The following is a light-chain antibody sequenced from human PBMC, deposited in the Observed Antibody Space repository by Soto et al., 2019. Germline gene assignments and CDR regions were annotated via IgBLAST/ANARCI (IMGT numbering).Light chain of an antibody. V-gene: IGKV1-9*01. CDR3: QQLNGYLALT. J-gene: IGKJ4*01. CDR2: DAS. Sequence: DIQLTQSPSLLSASVGDRVTITCRASQGISSYLAWYQQKPGKAPKLLIYDASTLERGVPSRFSGSGSGTEFTLTISSLQPEDFATYYCQQLNGYLALTFGGGNTVEIK. CDR1: QGISSY.